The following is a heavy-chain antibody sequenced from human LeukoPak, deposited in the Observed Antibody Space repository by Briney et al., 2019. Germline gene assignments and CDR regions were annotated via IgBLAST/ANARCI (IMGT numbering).Heavy chain of an antibody. CDR1: GYTFTSYG. CDR2: ISGYNGNT. D-gene: IGHD1-26*01. J-gene: IGHJ3*02. CDR3: ARDQKWELGGDAFDI. Sequence: ASVKVSCKASGYTFTSYGVTWVRQAPGQGLEWMGWISGYNGNTNYAQRLQGRVTMTTDTSTSTAYMELRSLRSDDTAVYYCARDQKWELGGDAFDIWGQGTMVTVSS. V-gene: IGHV1-18*01.